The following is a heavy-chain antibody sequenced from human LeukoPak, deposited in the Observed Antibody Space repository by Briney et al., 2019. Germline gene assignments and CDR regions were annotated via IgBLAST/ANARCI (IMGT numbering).Heavy chain of an antibody. CDR1: GFTFSDYW. CDR3: ARRAGAYSHPYDY. CDR2: IYSDNT. V-gene: IGHV3-53*01. J-gene: IGHJ4*02. D-gene: IGHD4/OR15-4a*01. Sequence: GGSLRLSCAASGFTFSDYWMHWVRQAPGKGLEWVSFIYSDNTHYSDSVKGRFTISRDNSKNTLYLQMNSLRAEDTAVYYCARRAGAYSHPYDYWGQGTLVTVSS.